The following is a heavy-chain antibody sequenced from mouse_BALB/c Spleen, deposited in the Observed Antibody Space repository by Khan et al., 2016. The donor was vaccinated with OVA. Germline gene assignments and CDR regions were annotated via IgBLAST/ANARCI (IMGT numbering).Heavy chain of an antibody. CDR3: AREDYGYDYAMDY. V-gene: IGHV3-2*02. Sequence: EVKLQESGPGLVKPSQSLSLTCTVTGYSITSDYAWNWIRQFPGNKLEWMGYISYSGSTSYNPSLKSRISITRDTSKNQFFLQLNSVTTEDTATYDCAREDYGYDYAMDYWGQGTSVTVSS. CDR1: GYSITSDYA. CDR2: ISYSGST. D-gene: IGHD2-2*01. J-gene: IGHJ4*01.